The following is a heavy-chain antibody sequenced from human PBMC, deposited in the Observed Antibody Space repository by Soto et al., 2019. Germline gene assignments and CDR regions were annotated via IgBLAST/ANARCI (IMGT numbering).Heavy chain of an antibody. V-gene: IGHV1-3*05. CDR2: INAGNGNT. J-gene: IGHJ4*02. D-gene: IGHD2-2*01. CDR1: GYTFTSYA. Sequence: QVQLVQSGAEEKKPGASVKVSCKASGYTFTSYAMHWVRQAPGQRLEWMGWINAGNGNTKYSQKFQGRVTITRDTSASAAYMELSGLRSEDTAVYSCATHYCISTSCPPKIDYGGQGTLVTVSS. CDR3: ATHYCISTSCPPKIDY.